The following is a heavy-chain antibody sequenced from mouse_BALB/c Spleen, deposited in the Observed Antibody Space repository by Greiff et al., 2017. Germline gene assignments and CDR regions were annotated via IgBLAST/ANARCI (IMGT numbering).Heavy chain of an antibody. J-gene: IGHJ3*01. V-gene: IGHV1S41*01. Sequence: DLVKPGASVKLSCKASGYTFTSYWINWIKQRPGQGLEWIGRIAPGSGSTYYNEMFKGKATLTVDTSSSTAYIQLSSLSSEDSAVYFCARSGDYDSWFAYWGQGTLVTVSA. D-gene: IGHD2-4*01. CDR2: IAPGSGST. CDR3: ARSGDYDSWFAY. CDR1: GYTFTSYW.